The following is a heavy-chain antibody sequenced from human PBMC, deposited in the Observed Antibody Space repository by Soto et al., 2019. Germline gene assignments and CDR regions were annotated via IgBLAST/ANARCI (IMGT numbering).Heavy chain of an antibody. CDR2: INPNSGGT. D-gene: IGHD3-22*01. Sequence: GASVKVSCKASGYTFTGYYMHWVRQAPGQGLEWMGWINPNSGGTNYAQKFQGRVTMTRDTSISTAYMELSRLRSDDTAVYYCARRNRGHYYYDSSGYRNSYYYYGMDVWGQGTTVTVSS. CDR1: GYTFTGYY. V-gene: IGHV1-2*02. CDR3: ARRNRGHYYYDSSGYRNSYYYYGMDV. J-gene: IGHJ6*02.